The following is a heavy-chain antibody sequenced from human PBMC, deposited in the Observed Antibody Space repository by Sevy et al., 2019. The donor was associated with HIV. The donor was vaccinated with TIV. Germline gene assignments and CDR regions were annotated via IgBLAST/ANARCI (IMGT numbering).Heavy chain of an antibody. CDR2: IYYSGGT. D-gene: IGHD5-12*01. Sequence: HSETLSLTCTVSGDSISNYCWSWIRQPPGKGLEWIGYIYYSGGTNYNPSLKSRVTISVDTSKNQFSLKLSSVTAADTAVYYCARGGTRDITTSFFDSWGQGTLVTVSS. CDR3: ARGGTRDITTSFFDS. J-gene: IGHJ4*02. V-gene: IGHV4-59*01. CDR1: GDSISNYC.